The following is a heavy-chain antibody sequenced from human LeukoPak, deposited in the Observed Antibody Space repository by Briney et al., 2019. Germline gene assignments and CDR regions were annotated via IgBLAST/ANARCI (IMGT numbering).Heavy chain of an antibody. V-gene: IGHV4-59*01. CDR3: ARDRYDSSGYYKTYYYYMDV. CDR1: GGSISSYY. Sequence: PSETLSLTCTVSGGSISSYYWSWIRQPPGKGLEWIGYIYYSGSTNYNPSLKRRVTISVDTSKKQFSLKLSSVTAADTAVYYCARDRYDSSGYYKTYYYYMDVWGKGTTITVSS. CDR2: IYYSGST. J-gene: IGHJ6*03. D-gene: IGHD3-22*01.